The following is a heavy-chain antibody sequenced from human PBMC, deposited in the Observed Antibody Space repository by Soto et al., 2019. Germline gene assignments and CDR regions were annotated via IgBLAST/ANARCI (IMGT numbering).Heavy chain of an antibody. CDR3: ARVRSVPAATFRYYYYGMDV. CDR2: IKFDGSRT. J-gene: IGHJ6*02. CDR1: GFTFSDYW. D-gene: IGHD2-2*01. Sequence: EAQLVQSGGGLVQPGGSMRLSCAASGFTFSDYWMHWVRQTPGKGLVWVSSIKFDGSRTYYADSVKGRFSISRDNSKNTLYLQMNSLRAEDTAVYYCARVRSVPAATFRYYYYGMDVWGQGTTVTVSS. V-gene: IGHV3-74*01.